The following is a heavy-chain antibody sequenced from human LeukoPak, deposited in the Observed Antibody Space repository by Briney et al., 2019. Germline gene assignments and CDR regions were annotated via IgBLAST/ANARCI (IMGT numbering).Heavy chain of an antibody. CDR2: MNLKSGYT. CDR1: GYTFTTYD. V-gene: IGHV1-8*03. J-gene: IGHJ4*02. CDR3: ARVAGSIDY. D-gene: IGHD6-19*01. Sequence: ASVKVSCKASGYTFTTYDINWVRQASGQGLEWMGWMNLKSGYTGYAQKFQGRVTITGDTSISTAYMELSSLRSEDTAVYYCARVAGSIDYWGKGTLVTVSS.